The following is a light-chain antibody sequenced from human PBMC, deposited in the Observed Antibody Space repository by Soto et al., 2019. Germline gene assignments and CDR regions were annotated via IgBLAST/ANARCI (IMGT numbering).Light chain of an antibody. CDR1: SGSIASIY. CDR3: QSYDSSNVI. Sequence: NFMPTQPHSVSESPGKTVTISCTRSSGSIASIYVQWCQQRPGSAPTTMIYENNRRPSGVPDRFSGSIDSSSNSASLTISGLRTEDEADYYCQSYDSSNVIFGGGTKVTVL. CDR2: ENN. J-gene: IGLJ2*01. V-gene: IGLV6-57*04.